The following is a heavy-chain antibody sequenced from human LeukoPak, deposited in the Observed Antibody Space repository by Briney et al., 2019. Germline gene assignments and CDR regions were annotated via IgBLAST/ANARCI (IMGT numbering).Heavy chain of an antibody. CDR2: IYRTGTT. D-gene: IGHD5-24*01. CDR3: ARDGYNPVAFDI. CDR1: GYSISNGYF. Sequence: PSETLSLTCTVSGYSISNGYFWGWIRQPPGKGLEWIGNIYRTGTTFYNPSLQSRVSISVDMSKNTFSLKLKSVTAADTAVYYCARDGYNPVAFDIWGQGTVVTVSS. J-gene: IGHJ3*02. V-gene: IGHV4-38-2*02.